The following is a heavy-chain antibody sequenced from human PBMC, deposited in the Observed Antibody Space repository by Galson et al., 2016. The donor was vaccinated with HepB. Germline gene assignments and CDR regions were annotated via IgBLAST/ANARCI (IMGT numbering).Heavy chain of an antibody. CDR1: GFNFSHYA. Sequence: SLRLSCAASGFNFSHYAMHWVRQAPGKGLEWVAVISYDGRSKQNADSVKGRFIISRDNSKNTLYLQMNSLRAEDTAVYYCATDSPHSSSWGSHWGQGTLVTVSS. CDR2: ISYDGRSK. V-gene: IGHV3-30*14. CDR3: ATDSPHSSSWGSH. D-gene: IGHD6-13*01. J-gene: IGHJ4*02.